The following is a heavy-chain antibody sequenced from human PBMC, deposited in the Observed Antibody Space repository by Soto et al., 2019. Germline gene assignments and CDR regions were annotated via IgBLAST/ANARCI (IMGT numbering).Heavy chain of an antibody. CDR2: IYSGGST. J-gene: IGHJ4*02. V-gene: IGHV3-53*01. CDR1: GFTVSSNY. Sequence: GGSLRLSCAASGFTVSSNYMSWVRQAPGKGLEWVSVIYSGGSTYYADSVKGRFTISRDNSKNTLYLQMNSLRAEDTAVYYCAKNYYDSSGGFDYWGQGPLVTVPS. CDR3: AKNYYDSSGGFDY. D-gene: IGHD3-22*01.